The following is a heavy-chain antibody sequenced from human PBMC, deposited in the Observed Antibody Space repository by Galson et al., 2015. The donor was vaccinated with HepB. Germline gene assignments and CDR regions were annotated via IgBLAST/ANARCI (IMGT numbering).Heavy chain of an antibody. J-gene: IGHJ4*02. CDR3: ARDLGITSRCGGY. CDR1: GYIFINYG. CDR2: ISGYNANT. D-gene: IGHD1-14*01. Sequence: SVKVSCKASGYIFINYGITWVRQAPGQGLEWMGWISGYNANTKYAQKFQGSVTMTTDTSTSTAYMELRSLRSDDTAVYDCARDLGITSRCGGYWGQGTLVTVSS. V-gene: IGHV1-18*01.